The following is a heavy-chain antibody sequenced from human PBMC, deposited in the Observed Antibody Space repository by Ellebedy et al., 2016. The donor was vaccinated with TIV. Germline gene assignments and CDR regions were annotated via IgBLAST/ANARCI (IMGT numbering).Heavy chain of an antibody. CDR3: AGGATKVTSKNWLDP. J-gene: IGHJ5*02. Sequence: PGGSLRLSCEASGFTFSSYCMSWVRLPPGNGLEWVAYINQGGSETNYVDSVEGRFTITRNNANNTLFLQMKSLRVDDTAVYYCAGGATKVTSKNWLDPWGQGTPVTVSS. CDR2: INQGGSET. V-gene: IGHV3-7*03. D-gene: IGHD4-23*01. CDR1: GFTFSSYC.